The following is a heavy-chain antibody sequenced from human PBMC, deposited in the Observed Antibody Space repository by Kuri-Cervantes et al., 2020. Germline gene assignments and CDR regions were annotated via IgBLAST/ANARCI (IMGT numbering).Heavy chain of an antibody. CDR3: ASITMVRGSQGYFDY. CDR1: GGSISSSSYY. V-gene: IGHV4-39*07. CDR2: IYYSGST. Sequence: SETLSLTCTVSGGSISSSSYYWGWIRQPPGKGLEWIGSIYYSGSTNYNPSLKSRVTISVDTSKNQFSLKLSSVTAADTAVYYCASITMVRGSQGYFDYWGQGTLVTVSS. J-gene: IGHJ4*02. D-gene: IGHD3-10*01.